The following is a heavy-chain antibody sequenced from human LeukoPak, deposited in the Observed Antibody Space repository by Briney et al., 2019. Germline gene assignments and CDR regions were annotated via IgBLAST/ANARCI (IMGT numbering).Heavy chain of an antibody. Sequence: GGSLRLSCAGSGFTFSSYGMSWVRQAPGKGLEWVSCIRGSGTSTYYADSVKGRFTISRDNSKNTLYLQMNSLRAEDTAVYYCAKFGDSSTTAFDPWGQGTLVTVSS. J-gene: IGHJ5*02. D-gene: IGHD3-10*01. CDR3: AKFGDSSTTAFDP. V-gene: IGHV3-23*01. CDR2: IRGSGTST. CDR1: GFTFSSYG.